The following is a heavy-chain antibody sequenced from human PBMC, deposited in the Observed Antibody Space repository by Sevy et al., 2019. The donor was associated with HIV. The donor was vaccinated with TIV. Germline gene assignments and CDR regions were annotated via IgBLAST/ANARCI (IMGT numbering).Heavy chain of an antibody. CDR2: ISYDGSNK. D-gene: IGHD4-17*01. CDR3: ARDAGNGDYGFYAFDI. V-gene: IGHV3-30-3*01. CDR1: GFTFSSYA. J-gene: IGHJ3*02. Sequence: GGSLRLTCAASGFTFSSYAMHWVRQAPGKGLEWVAVISYDGSNKYYADSVKGRFTISRDNSKNTLYLQMNSLRAEDTAVYYCARDAGNGDYGFYAFDIWAQGTMVTVSS.